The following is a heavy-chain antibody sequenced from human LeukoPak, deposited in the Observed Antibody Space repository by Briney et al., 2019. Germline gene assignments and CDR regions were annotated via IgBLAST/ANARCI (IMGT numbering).Heavy chain of an antibody. CDR2: IHSDVTST. V-gene: IGHV3-74*01. CDR1: GFTFTTYW. D-gene: IGHD3-3*01. CDR3: ARAPYYDFWSGYPPDY. J-gene: IGHJ4*02. Sequence: PAGSLRLSCAPSGFTFTTYWMHWDRQAPRKVLVWVSRIHSDVTSTTYADSVKDRFTISRDKAKNTLYLQTNSLRAEDTAVYYCARAPYYDFWSGYPPDYWGQGTLVTVSS.